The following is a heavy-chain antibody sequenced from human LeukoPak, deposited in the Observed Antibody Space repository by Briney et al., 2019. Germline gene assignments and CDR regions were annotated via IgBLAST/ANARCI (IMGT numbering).Heavy chain of an antibody. D-gene: IGHD3-10*01. Sequence: PSETLSLTCTVSGGSISSSSYYWGWIRQPPGKGLEWIGSIYYSGSTYYNPSLKSRVTISVDTSKNQFSLKLSSVTAADTAVYYCAREPTYYYGSGSSFDCWGQGTLVTVSS. CDR3: AREPTYYYGSGSSFDC. J-gene: IGHJ4*02. CDR2: IYYSGST. CDR1: GGSISSSSYY. V-gene: IGHV4-39*07.